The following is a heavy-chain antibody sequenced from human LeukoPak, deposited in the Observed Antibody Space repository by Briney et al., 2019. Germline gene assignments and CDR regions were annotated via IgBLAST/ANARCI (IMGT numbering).Heavy chain of an antibody. Sequence: PSETLSLTCAVSGGSISSGGYSWSWIRQPPGKGPEWIGYIYHSGCTYYNPSLKSRVTISVDRSKNQFSLKLSSVTAADTAVYYCARVTTVKAIDYWGQGTLVTVSS. J-gene: IGHJ4*02. CDR1: GGSISSGGYS. CDR3: ARVTTVKAIDY. CDR2: IYHSGCT. D-gene: IGHD4-17*01. V-gene: IGHV4-30-2*01.